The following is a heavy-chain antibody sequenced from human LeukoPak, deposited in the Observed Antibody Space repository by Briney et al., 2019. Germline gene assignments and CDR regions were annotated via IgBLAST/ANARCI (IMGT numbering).Heavy chain of an antibody. J-gene: IGHJ4*02. CDR1: GGTLSSDY. CDR2: CDRRGHGT. D-gene: IGHD3-3*01. CDR3: VSADRFFGVAGPPY. Sequence: ASVSVSCRASGGTLSSDYFHWVGQAPGQGGAGMGLCDRRGHGTELANEFRGRGTISGDIATRTVYMTLREVAAGDRATYYCVSADRFFGVAGPPYWGQGTPVTVSS. V-gene: IGHV1-46*01.